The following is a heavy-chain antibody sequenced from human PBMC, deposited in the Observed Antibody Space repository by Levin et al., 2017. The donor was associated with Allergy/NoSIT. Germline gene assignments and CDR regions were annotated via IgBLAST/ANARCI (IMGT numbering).Heavy chain of an antibody. CDR2: IYPGDSDT. CDR1: GYSFTNYW. D-gene: IGHD3-22*01. J-gene: IGHJ2*01. V-gene: IGHV5-51*01. CDR3: ARRIELDYYDSSGTYWYFDL. Sequence: ASVKVSCKGSGYSFTNYWIGWVRQMPGKGLEWMGVIYPGDSDTRYSPSFQGQVTISADKSISTAYLQWSSLKASDTAMYYCARRIELDYYDSSGTYWYFDLWGRGTLVTVSS.